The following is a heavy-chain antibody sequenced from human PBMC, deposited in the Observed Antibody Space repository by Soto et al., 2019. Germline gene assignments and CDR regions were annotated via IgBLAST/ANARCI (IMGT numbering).Heavy chain of an antibody. Sequence: GGSLRLSCAASGFTFSSYAMSWVRHAPGKGLEWVSAMRGSGGSTYYADSVKGRFTISRDNSKNRLYLQMNRLTAENTAVYYCAKDQKGQPGNWFDPWGEGTTVTGSS. CDR2: MRGSGGST. CDR1: GFTFSSYA. J-gene: IGHJ5*02. V-gene: IGHV3-23*01. D-gene: IGHD6-13*01. CDR3: AKDQKGQPGNWFDP.